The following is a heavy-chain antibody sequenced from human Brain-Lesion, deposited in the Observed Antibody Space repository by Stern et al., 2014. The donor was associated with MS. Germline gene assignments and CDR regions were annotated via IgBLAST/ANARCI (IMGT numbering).Heavy chain of an antibody. Sequence: QVQLVESGAEVKKPGASVKVSCKVSGYTLTELSMHWVRQAPRKGLEWMGGFDPEDGETIYAQKFQGRVTMTEDTSTDPAYMELSSLRSEDTAVYCCATLSPGAGGNYYRHFDYWGQGTLVTVSS. V-gene: IGHV1-24*01. CDR1: GYTLTELS. CDR3: ATLSPGAGGNYYRHFDY. J-gene: IGHJ4*02. CDR2: FDPEDGET. D-gene: IGHD1-26*01.